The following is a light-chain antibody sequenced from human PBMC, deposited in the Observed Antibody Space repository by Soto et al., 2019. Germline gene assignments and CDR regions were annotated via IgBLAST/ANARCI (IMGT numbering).Light chain of an antibody. J-gene: IGKJ2*03. Sequence: EIVLAQSPGTLSLSPGERATLSCRASQSVSSDYLAWYQQRPGQAPRLLIFGASTRATDIPDRFSGSGSGTDFTLTISRLEPEDFVVYYCQQYGSSLYSFGQGTKLEIK. CDR3: QQYGSSLYS. CDR2: GAS. CDR1: QSVSSDY. V-gene: IGKV3-20*01.